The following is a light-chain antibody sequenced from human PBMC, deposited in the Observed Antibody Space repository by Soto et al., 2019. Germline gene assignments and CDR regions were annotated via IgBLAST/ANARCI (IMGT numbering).Light chain of an antibody. V-gene: IGKV1-9*01. Sequence: DIQLTQSPSFLSASVGDRVTITCRASQGISSYLAWYQQKPGKAPKLLIYGASTLQSGVPSRFSGSGSGTEFTLTISSLQPEDFATYXCLQLNSYPHTFGQGTNLEIK. CDR3: LQLNSYPHT. CDR2: GAS. J-gene: IGKJ2*01. CDR1: QGISSY.